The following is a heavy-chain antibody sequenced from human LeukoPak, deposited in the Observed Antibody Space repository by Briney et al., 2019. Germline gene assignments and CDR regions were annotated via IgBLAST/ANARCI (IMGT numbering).Heavy chain of an antibody. J-gene: IGHJ4*02. CDR3: AKGRARGGGATIQDY. Sequence: SGGSLRLSCAASGFTFISFAMSWVRQAPGKGLEWVSTISRTGVATYYANSVKGRFTISRDNSKHTLYLQRNSLRAEDTAVYYFAKGRARGGGATIQDYWGQGTLVTVSS. CDR1: GFTFISFA. D-gene: IGHD1-26*01. V-gene: IGHV3-23*01. CDR2: ISRTGVAT.